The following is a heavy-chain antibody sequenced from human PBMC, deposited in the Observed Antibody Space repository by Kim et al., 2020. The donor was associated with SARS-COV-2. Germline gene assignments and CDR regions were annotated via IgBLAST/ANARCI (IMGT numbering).Heavy chain of an antibody. J-gene: IGHJ4*02. CDR1: GFTFSDYY. CDR3: ARVGYSSSWYQSGRYYFDY. Sequence: GGSLRLSCAASGFTFSDYYMSWIRQAPGKGLEWVSYISSSSSYTNYADSVKGRFTISRDNAKNSLYLQMNSLRAEDTAVYYCARVGYSSSWYQSGRYYFDYWGQGTLVTVSS. D-gene: IGHD6-13*01. CDR2: ISSSSSYT. V-gene: IGHV3-11*05.